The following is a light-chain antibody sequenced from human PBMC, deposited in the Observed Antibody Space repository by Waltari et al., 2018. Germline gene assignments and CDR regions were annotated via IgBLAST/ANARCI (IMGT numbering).Light chain of an antibody. CDR1: QSTSNW. V-gene: IGKV1-5*03. J-gene: IGKJ2*01. Sequence: DIQMTQSPSSLSASVGDRVTIPCWASQSTSNWLAWYQQKPGKAHILLIYKASILKSGVPSRFSSSGSGTQFILTISSLQPDDFATYYCQQYNTYSSFGQGTKLQIK. CDR3: QQYNTYSS. CDR2: KAS.